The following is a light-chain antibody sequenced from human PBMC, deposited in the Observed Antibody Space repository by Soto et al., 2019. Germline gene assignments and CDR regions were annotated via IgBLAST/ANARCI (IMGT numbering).Light chain of an antibody. V-gene: IGKV1-5*03. CDR3: QQYNRAWT. Sequence: DIQMTQSPSTLSASVGDRVTITCRASQSISTWLAWYQQKPGKAPNLLIYKASSLESGVPSRFSGSGSGTEFTLTISSLQPDDFATYYCQQYNRAWTFDQGTKVEIK. CDR2: KAS. J-gene: IGKJ1*01. CDR1: QSISTW.